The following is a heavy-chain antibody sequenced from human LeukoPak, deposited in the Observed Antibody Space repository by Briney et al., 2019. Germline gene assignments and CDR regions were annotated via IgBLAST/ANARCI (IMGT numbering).Heavy chain of an antibody. CDR1: GYSFTSYW. D-gene: IGHD1-7*01. J-gene: IGHJ3*02. CDR3: ALPSNWNYVFAFDI. Sequence: RHGESLKISCKGSGYSFTSYWIGWVRQMPGKGLEWMGIIYPGDSDTRYSPSFQGQVTISADKSINTAYLQWSSLKASDTAMYYCALPSNWNYVFAFDIWGQGTMVTVSS. CDR2: IYPGDSDT. V-gene: IGHV5-51*01.